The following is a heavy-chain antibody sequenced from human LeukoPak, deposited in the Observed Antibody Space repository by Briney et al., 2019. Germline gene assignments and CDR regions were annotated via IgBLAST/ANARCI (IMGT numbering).Heavy chain of an antibody. D-gene: IGHD3-3*01. Sequence: PGGSLRLSCAASGFTFSSFAISWVRQAPGQGLEWVSSISSTAATTYYADSVRGRFTISRDNAMNTLYLQLSSLRAEDTAVYYCARRTLFGVIKPPDYWGQGTLVTVSS. CDR1: GFTFSSFA. CDR3: ARRTLFGVIKPPDY. CDR2: ISSTAATT. V-gene: IGHV3-23*01. J-gene: IGHJ4*02.